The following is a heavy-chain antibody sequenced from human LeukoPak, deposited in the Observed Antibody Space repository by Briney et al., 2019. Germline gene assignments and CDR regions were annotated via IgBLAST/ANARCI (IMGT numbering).Heavy chain of an antibody. V-gene: IGHV4-59*01. Sequence: TSETLSLTCTVSGGSISSYYWSWIRQPPGKGLEWIGYIYYSGSTNYNPSLTSRVTISVDTSKNQFSLKLSSVTAADTAVYYCARGEDIVVVPAAKKYYYYGMDVWGKGTTVTVSS. D-gene: IGHD2-2*01. CDR3: ARGEDIVVVPAAKKYYYYGMDV. CDR2: IYYSGST. CDR1: GGSISSYY. J-gene: IGHJ6*04.